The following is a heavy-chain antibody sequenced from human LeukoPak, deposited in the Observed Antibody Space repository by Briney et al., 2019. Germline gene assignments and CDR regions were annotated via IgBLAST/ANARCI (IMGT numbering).Heavy chain of an antibody. CDR2: ISSNGGST. J-gene: IGHJ3*02. D-gene: IGHD6-13*01. CDR1: GFTFSSYA. CDR3: VKDHIAAAGTGAFDI. V-gene: IGHV3-64D*06. Sequence: GGSLRLSCSASGFTFSSYAMHSVRQAPGKGLEYVSAISSNGGSTYYADSVKGRFTISRDNSKNTLYLQMSSLRAEDTAVYYCVKDHIAAAGTGAFDIWGEGTMVTVSS.